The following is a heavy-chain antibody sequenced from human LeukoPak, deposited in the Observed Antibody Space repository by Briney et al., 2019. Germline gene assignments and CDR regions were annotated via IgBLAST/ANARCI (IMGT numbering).Heavy chain of an antibody. Sequence: PGGSLRLSCAASGFIFSTYAMSWVRQAPGKGLEWVSAISGSGGSTYYADSVKGRFTISRDNSKNTLYLQMNSLRAEDTAVYYCAKGGYSSGWALDYWGQGTLVTVSS. D-gene: IGHD6-19*01. J-gene: IGHJ4*02. V-gene: IGHV3-23*01. CDR1: GFIFSTYA. CDR3: AKGGYSSGWALDY. CDR2: ISGSGGST.